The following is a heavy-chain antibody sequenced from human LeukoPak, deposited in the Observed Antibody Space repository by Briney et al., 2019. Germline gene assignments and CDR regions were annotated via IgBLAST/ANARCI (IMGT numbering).Heavy chain of an antibody. D-gene: IGHD3-10*01. Sequence: GGSLRLSCAASGLTFSKYAMSWVRQAPGKGLEWVSTISGSGGSTYYADSVKGRFTISRDNSKNTLYLQMNSLRVEDTAVYYCAREYRGSRFPIDYWGQGTLVIVSS. CDR3: AREYRGSRFPIDY. V-gene: IGHV3-23*01. CDR2: ISGSGGST. CDR1: GLTFSKYA. J-gene: IGHJ4*02.